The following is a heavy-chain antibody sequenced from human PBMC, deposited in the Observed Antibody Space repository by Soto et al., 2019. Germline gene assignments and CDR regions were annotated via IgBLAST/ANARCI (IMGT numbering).Heavy chain of an antibody. CDR3: SRPDDHSSWATFFY. D-gene: IGHD6-13*01. CDR2: ILASGGDT. CDR1: GVTFSNNG. V-gene: IGHV3-23*01. Sequence: GGSLRLSCVASGVTFSNNGVTWVRQAPGKGLEWVATILASGGDTFYADSVKGRFTIHRDNSKNTLFLQMNGLTTEDTAVYYCSRPDDHSSWATFFYWGQGTRVTVYS. J-gene: IGHJ4*02.